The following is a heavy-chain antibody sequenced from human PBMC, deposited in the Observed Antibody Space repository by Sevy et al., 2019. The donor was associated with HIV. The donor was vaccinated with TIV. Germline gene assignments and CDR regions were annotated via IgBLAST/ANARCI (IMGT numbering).Heavy chain of an antibody. CDR3: ASQNSTYYYDSSGYPLDI. Sequence: ASVKVSCKASGYTFTSYGMSWVRQAPGQGLEWMGWMSAYNGNTNYAQKLQGRVTMTTDTSTSTAYMELRSLRSDDTAVYYCASQNSTYYYDSSGYPLDIWGQGTMVTVSS. V-gene: IGHV1-18*01. D-gene: IGHD3-22*01. CDR1: GYTFTSYG. CDR2: MSAYNGNT. J-gene: IGHJ3*02.